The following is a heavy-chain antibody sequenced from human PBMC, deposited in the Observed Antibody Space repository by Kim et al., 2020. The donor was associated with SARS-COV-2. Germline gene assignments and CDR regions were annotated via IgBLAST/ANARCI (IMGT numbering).Heavy chain of an antibody. D-gene: IGHD5-12*01. Sequence: SETFYRDSVRGRFTISRDNGKNSLFLQMNSLRAEDAALYYCARGGSYSFEYWGQGSLVTVSS. CDR2: SET. CDR3: ARGGSYSFEY. V-gene: IGHV3-7*01. J-gene: IGHJ4*02.